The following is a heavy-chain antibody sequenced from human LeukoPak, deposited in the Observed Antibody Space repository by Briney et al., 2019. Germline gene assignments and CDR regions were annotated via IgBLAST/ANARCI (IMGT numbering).Heavy chain of an antibody. J-gene: IGHJ3*02. CDR1: GFTFSSYS. V-gene: IGHV3-21*01. Sequence: GGSLRLSCAASGFTFSSYSMNWVRQAPGKGLEWVLSISSSSSYIYYADSVKGRFTISRDNAKNSLYLQMNSLRAEDTAVYYCARVGRVGATDAFDIWGQGTMVTVSS. D-gene: IGHD1-26*01. CDR2: ISSSSSYI. CDR3: ARVGRVGATDAFDI.